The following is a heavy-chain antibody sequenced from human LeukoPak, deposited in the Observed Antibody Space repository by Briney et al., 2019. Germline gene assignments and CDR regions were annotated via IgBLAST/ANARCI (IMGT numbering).Heavy chain of an antibody. CDR3: ALSHGGYASYYYGMDV. D-gene: IGHD5-12*01. J-gene: IGHJ6*02. Sequence: GGSLRLSCAASGFTFSSYAMSWVRQAPGKGLEWVSAISGSGGSTYYADSVKGRFTISRDNSKNTLYLQMNSLRAEDTAVYYCALSHGGYASYYYGMDVWGQGTTVTVSS. CDR1: GFTFSSYA. V-gene: IGHV3-23*01. CDR2: ISGSGGST.